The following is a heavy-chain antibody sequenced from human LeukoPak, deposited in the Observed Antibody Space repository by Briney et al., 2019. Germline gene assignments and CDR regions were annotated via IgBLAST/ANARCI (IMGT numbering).Heavy chain of an antibody. CDR3: ARGLAAAGCFDY. V-gene: IGHV3-21*01. Sequence: GGSLGLSCAASGFTFSSYSMNWVRQAPGKGLEWVSSISSSSSYIYYADSVKGRFTISRDNAKNSLYLQMNSLRAEDTAVYYCARGLAAAGCFDYWGQGTLVTVSS. J-gene: IGHJ4*02. CDR2: ISSSSSYI. CDR1: GFTFSSYS. D-gene: IGHD6-13*01.